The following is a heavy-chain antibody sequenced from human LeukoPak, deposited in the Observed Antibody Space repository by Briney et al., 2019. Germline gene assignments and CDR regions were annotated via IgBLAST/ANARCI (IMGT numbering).Heavy chain of an antibody. V-gene: IGHV4-4*02. Sequence: SGTLSLTCAVSGGSISSSNWWSWVRQPPGKGLEWIGEIYHSGSTNYNPSLKSRVTISVDKSKNQFSLKLSSVTAADTAVYYCARDRGYCSSTSCYRRFGAFDIWGQGTMVTVSS. CDR2: IYHSGST. J-gene: IGHJ3*02. CDR3: ARDRGYCSSTSCYRRFGAFDI. D-gene: IGHD2-2*02. CDR1: GGSISSSNW.